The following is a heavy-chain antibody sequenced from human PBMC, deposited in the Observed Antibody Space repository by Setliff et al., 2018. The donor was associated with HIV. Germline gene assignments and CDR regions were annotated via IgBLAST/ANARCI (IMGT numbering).Heavy chain of an antibody. D-gene: IGHD3-22*01. CDR1: GGSINSGAYL. V-gene: IGHV4-61*02. CDR2: IFRAGNA. J-gene: IGHJ3*02. Sequence: PSETLSLTCTVSGGSINSGAYLWAWIRQPAGKGLEWIGRIFRAGNATYNPSLKSRAILSVDTSQNQFSLQLKHVTAADTAIYYCARDRYDSSGYRNRALDIWGQGTMVTVSS. CDR3: ARDRYDSSGYRNRALDI.